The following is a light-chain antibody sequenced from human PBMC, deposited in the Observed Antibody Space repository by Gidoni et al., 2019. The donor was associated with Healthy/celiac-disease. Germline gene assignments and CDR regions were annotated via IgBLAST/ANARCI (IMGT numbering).Light chain of an antibody. V-gene: IGKV1-5*03. CDR3: QQYNSYSVT. Sequence: DIQMTQSPSTLSASVGDRVTITCRASQSISSWLAWYQPKPGKAPKLLIYKASSLESGVPSRFSGSGSGTEFTLTISSLQPDDFATYYCQQYNSYSVTFGQGTKVEIK. CDR1: QSISSW. CDR2: KAS. J-gene: IGKJ1*01.